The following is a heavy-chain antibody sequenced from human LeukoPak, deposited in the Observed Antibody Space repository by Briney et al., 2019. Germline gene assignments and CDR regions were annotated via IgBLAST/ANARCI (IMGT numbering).Heavy chain of an antibody. D-gene: IGHD6-19*01. CDR1: GGSVGSNY. Sequence: SETLSLTCSVSGGSVGSNYWRWVRQPPGKGLEWIGYISYSGDTKYNPSLKSRLSMSVDTSKNQCSLMLTSVTAADTAVYYCARGSGWYPHWGQGTLVTVSS. V-gene: IGHV4-59*02. J-gene: IGHJ1*01. CDR2: ISYSGDT. CDR3: ARGSGWYPH.